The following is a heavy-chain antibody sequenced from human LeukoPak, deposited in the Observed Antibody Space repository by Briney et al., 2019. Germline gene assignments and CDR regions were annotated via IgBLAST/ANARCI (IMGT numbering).Heavy chain of an antibody. V-gene: IGHV1-69*04. D-gene: IGHD4-17*01. J-gene: IGHJ6*02. Sequence: SVKVSCKASGGTFSSYDISWVRQAPGQGLEWMGRIIPILGVANYAQKFQGRVTITADKSTSTAYMELSSLGSEDAAVYYCARSRYGDYEYYYYGMDVWGQGTTVTVSS. CDR3: ARSRYGDYEYYYYGMDV. CDR2: IIPILGVA. CDR1: GGTFSSYD.